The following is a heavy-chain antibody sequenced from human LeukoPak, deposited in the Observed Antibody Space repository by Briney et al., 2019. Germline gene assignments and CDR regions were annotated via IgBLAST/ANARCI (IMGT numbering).Heavy chain of an antibody. Sequence: SVKVSCKASGYTFTSYGISWVRQAPGQGLEWMGGIIPIFGTANYAQKFQGRVTITADESTSTAYMELSSLRSEDTAVYYCARDGPGIAVAGDDFDYWGQGTLVTVSS. V-gene: IGHV1-69*13. D-gene: IGHD6-19*01. J-gene: IGHJ4*02. CDR3: ARDGPGIAVAGDDFDY. CDR1: GYTFTSYG. CDR2: IIPIFGTA.